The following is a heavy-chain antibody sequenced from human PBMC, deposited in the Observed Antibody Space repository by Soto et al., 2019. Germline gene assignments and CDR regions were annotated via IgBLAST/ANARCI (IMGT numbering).Heavy chain of an antibody. Sequence: GGSMRLSCAASGFTFDDYAMHWVRQAPGKGLEWVSGISWNSGSIGYADSVKGRFTISRDNAKNSLYLQMNSLRAEDTAWYYCAKDIPPTTGYYYYGMDGWGQGTTVTVYS. J-gene: IGHJ6*02. V-gene: IGHV3-9*01. CDR3: AKDIPPTTGYYYYGMDG. CDR2: ISWNSGSI. CDR1: GFTFDDYA. D-gene: IGHD1-26*01.